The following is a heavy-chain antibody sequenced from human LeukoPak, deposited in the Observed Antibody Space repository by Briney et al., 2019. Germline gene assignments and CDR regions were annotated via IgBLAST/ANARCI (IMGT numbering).Heavy chain of an antibody. CDR2: MNHRGSA. CDR3: ARDDILTGYYPSP. D-gene: IGHD3-9*01. V-gene: IGHV4-34*01. J-gene: IGHJ5*02. Sequence: SETLSLTCAVSGGSFSGYYWSWIRQPPGKGLEWIGEMNHRGSANYNPSLKSRLTISVDTSKNQFSLKLSSVTAADTAVYYCARDDILTGYYPSPWGQGTLVTVSS. CDR1: GGSFSGYY.